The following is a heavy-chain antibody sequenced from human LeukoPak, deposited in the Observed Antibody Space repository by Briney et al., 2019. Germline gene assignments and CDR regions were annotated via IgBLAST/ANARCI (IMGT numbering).Heavy chain of an antibody. V-gene: IGHV1-18*01. Sequence: GASVKVSCKASGYTFTNYGISWVRQAPGQGLECMGWISAYNGNTNYAQRFQGRVTMTTDTSTSIAYMELRSLRSDDTAVYYCARVRDYGGIGEDYWGQGTLVTVSS. CDR2: ISAYNGNT. D-gene: IGHD3-16*01. J-gene: IGHJ4*02. CDR3: ARVRDYGGIGEDY. CDR1: GYTFTNYG.